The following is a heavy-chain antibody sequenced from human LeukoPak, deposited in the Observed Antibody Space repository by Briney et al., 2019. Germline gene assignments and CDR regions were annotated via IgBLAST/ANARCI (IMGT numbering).Heavy chain of an antibody. J-gene: IGHJ5*02. CDR1: GGSISSGGYY. CDR3: ARGHCSSTSCSSFNWFDP. D-gene: IGHD2-2*01. Sequence: SQTLSLTCTVSGGSISSGGYYWSWIRQPPGKGLEWIGYIYHSGSTYYNPSLKSRVTISVDRSKNQFSLKLSSVTAADTAVYYCARGHCSSTSCSSFNWFDPWGQGTLVTVSS. V-gene: IGHV4-30-2*01. CDR2: IYHSGST.